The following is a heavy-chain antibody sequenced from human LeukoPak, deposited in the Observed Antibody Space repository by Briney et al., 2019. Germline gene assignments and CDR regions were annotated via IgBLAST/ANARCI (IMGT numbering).Heavy chain of an antibody. Sequence: TSETLSLTCTVSGGSISSYYWSWIRQPPGKGLEWIGYIYYSGSTNYNPSLKSRVTISVDTSKNQFSLKLSSVTAADTAVYYCAREFLGYCSSTSCFGAFDIWGQGTMVTVSS. CDR3: AREFLGYCSSTSCFGAFDI. V-gene: IGHV4-59*01. CDR1: GGSISSYY. J-gene: IGHJ3*02. D-gene: IGHD2-2*01. CDR2: IYYSGST.